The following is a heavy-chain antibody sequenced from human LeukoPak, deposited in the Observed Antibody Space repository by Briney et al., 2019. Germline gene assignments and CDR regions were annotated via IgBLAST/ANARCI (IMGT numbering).Heavy chain of an antibody. Sequence: SETLSLTCAVSGGSISSGGYSWSWIRQPPGKGLEWIGYIYHSGSTYYNPSLKSRVTISVDRSKNQFSLKLSSVTAADTAVYYCARAGGSSWYMYWGQGTLVTVSS. CDR3: ARAGGSSWYMY. CDR1: GGSISSGGYS. D-gene: IGHD6-13*01. J-gene: IGHJ4*02. CDR2: IYHSGST. V-gene: IGHV4-30-2*01.